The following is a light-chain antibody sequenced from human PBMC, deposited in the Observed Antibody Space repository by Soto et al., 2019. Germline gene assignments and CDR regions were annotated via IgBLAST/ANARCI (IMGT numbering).Light chain of an antibody. J-gene: IGKJ5*01. CDR1: QNINTY. CDR3: QQRYSTLIT. V-gene: IGKV1-39*01. CDR2: AAS. Sequence: DIQMTQSPTSLSASVGDRVTITCRASQNINTYLSWYQQKPGTAPKNLIYAASNLQSGVPSRFSGSGSGTDFTLTISSLQAEDFATYYCQQRYSTLITFGQGTRLDIK.